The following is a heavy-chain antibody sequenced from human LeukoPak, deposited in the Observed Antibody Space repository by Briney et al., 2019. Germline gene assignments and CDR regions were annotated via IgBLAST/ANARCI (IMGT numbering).Heavy chain of an antibody. D-gene: IGHD5-12*01. Sequence: SETLSLTCTVSGGSISSYYWSWIRQPPGKGLEWIGYIYYSGSTNYNPSLKSRVIISVDTSKNQFSLKLSSVTAADTAVYYCARDKGVARKGYFDYWGQGTLVTVSS. CDR3: ARDKGVARKGYFDY. J-gene: IGHJ4*02. V-gene: IGHV4-59*01. CDR2: IYYSGST. CDR1: GGSISSYY.